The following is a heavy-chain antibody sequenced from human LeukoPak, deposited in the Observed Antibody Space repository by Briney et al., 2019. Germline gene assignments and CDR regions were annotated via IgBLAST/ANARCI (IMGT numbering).Heavy chain of an antibody. CDR3: ARVSVAGPRGYFDY. CDR2: IYTSGNN. Sequence: PSETLSLTCTASGGSISSYYWSWIRQPAGKGLEWIGRIYTSGNNNYKPSLKSRVTMSVDTSKNQFSLKLSSVTAADTAVYYCARVSVAGPRGYFDYWGQGTLVTVSS. D-gene: IGHD6-19*01. CDR1: GGSISSYY. V-gene: IGHV4-4*07. J-gene: IGHJ4*02.